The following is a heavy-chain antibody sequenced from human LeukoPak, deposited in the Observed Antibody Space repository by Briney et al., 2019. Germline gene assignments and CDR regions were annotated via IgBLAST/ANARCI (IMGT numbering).Heavy chain of an antibody. J-gene: IGHJ5*02. Sequence: GGSLRLSCAASGFTFSSYSMNWVRQAPGKGLEWVANIKQDGSEKYYVDSVKGRFTISRDNAKNSLYLQMNSLRAEDTAVYYCARARNYGDYGWFDPWGQGTLVTVSS. CDR1: GFTFSSYS. V-gene: IGHV3-7*01. D-gene: IGHD4-17*01. CDR3: ARARNYGDYGWFDP. CDR2: IKQDGSEK.